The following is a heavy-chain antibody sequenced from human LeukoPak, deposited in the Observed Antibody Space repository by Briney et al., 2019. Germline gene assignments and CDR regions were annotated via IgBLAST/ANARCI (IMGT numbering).Heavy chain of an antibody. J-gene: IGHJ4*02. Sequence: NPGGSLRLSCAASGFTFNDSSMNWVRQAPGKGLEWVSSISSGSSHIYYADSVKGRFTISRDNAKNSLYLQMNSLRAEDTAVYYCARKVYSSSWQTRLGLDYWGQGTLVTVSS. CDR2: ISSGSSHI. D-gene: IGHD6-13*01. CDR3: ARKVYSSSWQTRLGLDY. V-gene: IGHV3-21*01. CDR1: GFTFNDSS.